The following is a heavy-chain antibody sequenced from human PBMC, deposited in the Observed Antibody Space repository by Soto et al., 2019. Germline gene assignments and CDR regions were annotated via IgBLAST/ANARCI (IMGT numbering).Heavy chain of an antibody. CDR2: LYYSGGT. V-gene: IGHV4-59*01. CDR1: GDSISSYY. J-gene: IGHJ4*02. Sequence: SETLSLTCTVSGDSISSYYWTWIRQPPGKGLEWIAYLYYSGGTNYNPSLKSRVTISVDTSKNQFSLKLSSVTAADTAVYYCGRGTAVPSFDYWGQGTLVTVSS. D-gene: IGHD6-19*01. CDR3: GRGTAVPSFDY.